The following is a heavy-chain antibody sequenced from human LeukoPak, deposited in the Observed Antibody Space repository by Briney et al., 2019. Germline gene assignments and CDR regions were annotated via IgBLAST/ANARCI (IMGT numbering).Heavy chain of an antibody. J-gene: IGHJ4*02. V-gene: IGHV3-48*03. D-gene: IGHD6-13*01. CDR3: ARDLLSSWYYFDY. CDR1: GFTFSSYE. Sequence: GGSLRLSCAASGFTFSSYEMNWVRQAPGKGLEWVSYISSSGSTIHYADSVKGRFTISRDNAKNSLYLQMNSLRAEDTAVYYCARDLLSSWYYFDYWGQGTLVTVSS. CDR2: ISSSGSTI.